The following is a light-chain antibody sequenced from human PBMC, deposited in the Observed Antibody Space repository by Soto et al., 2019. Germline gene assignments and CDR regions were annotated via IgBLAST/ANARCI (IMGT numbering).Light chain of an antibody. CDR3: LQYGNSPYT. V-gene: IGKV3-20*01. CDR1: QSVSSGD. Sequence: EIALTQSPGTLSLSPGERATLSCRTSQSVSSGDFAWYQHRPGQAPRLVIYGAYTRATGVPDRFSGSGSGTDFTLTLSGLQPDDFAVYFCLQYGNSPYTFGQGTKLE. CDR2: GAY. J-gene: IGKJ2*01.